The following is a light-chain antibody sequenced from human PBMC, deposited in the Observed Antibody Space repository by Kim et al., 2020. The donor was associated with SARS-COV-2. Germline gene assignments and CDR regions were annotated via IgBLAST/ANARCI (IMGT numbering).Light chain of an antibody. Sequence: SPWERATLACRASQNIKSKLVWYQQKPGQAPRLLIYDATTRATDIPARFIGSGSETDFTLTISSLQSEDFAVYFCQQSYNWPPLTFGQGTKVDIK. V-gene: IGKV3-15*01. J-gene: IGKJ1*01. CDR1: QNIKSK. CDR2: DAT. CDR3: QQSYNWPPLT.